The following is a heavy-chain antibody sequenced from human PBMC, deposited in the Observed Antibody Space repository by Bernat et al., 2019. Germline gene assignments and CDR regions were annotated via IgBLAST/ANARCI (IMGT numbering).Heavy chain of an antibody. J-gene: IGHJ4*02. CDR3: TTGDTI. D-gene: IGHD3-9*01. CDR2: IKSRTDGGTI. V-gene: IGHV3-15*01. CDR1: GFTFSNVW. Sequence: EVQLVEFGGGLVKPGGSLRLSCAASGFTFSNVWMSWVRQAPGKGLEWVGRIKSRTDGGTIEYAAPVKGRFAISRDDSKDMVFFQMNGLKSEDTAVCYCTTGDTIWGQGTLVTVSS.